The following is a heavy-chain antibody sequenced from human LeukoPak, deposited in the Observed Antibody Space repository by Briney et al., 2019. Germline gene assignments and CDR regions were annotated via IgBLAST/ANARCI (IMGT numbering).Heavy chain of an antibody. CDR1: GGSFSGYY. Sequence: PSETLSLTCAVYGGSFSGYYWSWVRQPPGKGLEWIGEINHSGSTNYNPSLKSRVTISVDTSKNQFSLKLSSVTAVDTAVYYCASLDYYDSSGYSIDYWGQGTLVTVSS. V-gene: IGHV4-34*01. D-gene: IGHD3-22*01. CDR2: INHSGST. CDR3: ASLDYYDSSGYSIDY. J-gene: IGHJ4*02.